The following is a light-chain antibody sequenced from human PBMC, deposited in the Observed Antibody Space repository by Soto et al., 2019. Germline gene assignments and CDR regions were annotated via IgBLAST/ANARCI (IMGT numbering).Light chain of an antibody. J-gene: IGKJ1*01. CDR1: QTISSW. V-gene: IGKV1-5*01. CDR2: DAS. CDR3: QQYHSYPIT. Sequence: DIQMTQSPSTLSGAVGDRVTITCRASQTISSWLAWYQHKPGKAPKLLIYDASNLETGVPSRFSGSGSGTEFTLTISSLQPDDFATYYCQQYHSYPITFGQGTKVDIK.